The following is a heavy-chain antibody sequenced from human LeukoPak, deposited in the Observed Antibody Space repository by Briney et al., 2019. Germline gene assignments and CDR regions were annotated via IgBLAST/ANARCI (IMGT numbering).Heavy chain of an antibody. J-gene: IGHJ4*02. Sequence: PGGSLRLSCAASGFAFSAYSMSWVRQAPGKGLEWLSYISSSSSTIYYADSVKGRFTISRDNSKNSLFLQMNSLRDEDTAVYYCARDPTDDSSGYYWAVDYWGQGTLVTVSS. V-gene: IGHV3-48*02. CDR1: GFAFSAYS. CDR3: ARDPTDDSSGYYWAVDY. CDR2: ISSSSSTI. D-gene: IGHD3-22*01.